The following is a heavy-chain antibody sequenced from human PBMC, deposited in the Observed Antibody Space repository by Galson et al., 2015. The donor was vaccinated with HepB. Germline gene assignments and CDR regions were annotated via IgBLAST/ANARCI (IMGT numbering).Heavy chain of an antibody. CDR1: GFTFSAYW. J-gene: IGHJ4*02. V-gene: IGHV3-7*01. Sequence: SLRLSCAASGFTFSAYWMSWVRQVPGKGLEWVANIKQDGSEKHYVDSVKGRFTISRDNAENSLYLQMNSLRVEDTAIYYCAKDGDGTYSFPFDYWGQGSLVTVSS. D-gene: IGHD1-14*01. CDR2: IKQDGSEK. CDR3: AKDGDGTYSFPFDY.